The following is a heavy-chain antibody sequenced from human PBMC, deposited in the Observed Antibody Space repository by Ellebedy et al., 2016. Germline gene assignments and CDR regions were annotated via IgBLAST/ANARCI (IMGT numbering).Heavy chain of an antibody. CDR3: ASTGYSYGFGNYFDY. CDR1: GGSISRYY. CDR2: IYYSGST. J-gene: IGHJ4*02. Sequence: SETLSLPCTVSGGSISRYYWSWIRQPPGKGLEWIGSIYYSGSTNYNPSLKSRVTISVDTSKNQFSLKLSSVTAADTAVYYCASTGYSYGFGNYFDYWGQGTLVTVSS. D-gene: IGHD5-18*01. V-gene: IGHV4-59*01.